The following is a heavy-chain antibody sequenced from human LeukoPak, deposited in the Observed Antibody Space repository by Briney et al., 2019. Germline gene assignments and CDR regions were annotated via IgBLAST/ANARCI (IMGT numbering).Heavy chain of an antibody. CDR1: GYSISSGYY. CDR2: IYRSGST. CDR3: ARDHYCSSTSCYHYFDY. Sequence: PSETLSLTCAVSGYSISSGYYWGWIRQPPGKGLEWIGSIYRSGSTYYNPSLKSRVTISVDTSKNQFSLKLSSVTAADTAVYYCARDHYCSSTSCYHYFDYWGQGTLVTVSS. J-gene: IGHJ4*02. V-gene: IGHV4-38-2*02. D-gene: IGHD2-2*01.